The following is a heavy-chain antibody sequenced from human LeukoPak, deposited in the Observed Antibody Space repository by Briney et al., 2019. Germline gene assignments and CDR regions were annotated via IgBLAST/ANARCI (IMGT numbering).Heavy chain of an antibody. D-gene: IGHD2-15*01. CDR3: AKARYCSGGSCFPQLTPDY. CDR1: GFIFSSNA. Sequence: GGSLRLSCAASGFIFSSNAMHWVRQAPGKGLEWVAFIRYDGSNKDYADSVKGRFTISRDNSKNTLYLQMNSLRPEDTAVYYCAKARYCSGGSCFPQLTPDYWGQGTLVTVSS. J-gene: IGHJ4*02. CDR2: IRYDGSNK. V-gene: IGHV3-30*02.